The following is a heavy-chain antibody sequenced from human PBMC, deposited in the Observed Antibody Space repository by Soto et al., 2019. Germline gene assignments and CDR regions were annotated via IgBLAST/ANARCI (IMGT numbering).Heavy chain of an antibody. CDR1: GGSISSGPYS. CDR2: FHYSGST. CDR3: ARADASTIGFHP. V-gene: IGHV4-39*07. D-gene: IGHD1-26*01. J-gene: IGHJ5*02. Sequence: PSETLSLTCTVSGGSISSGPYSWGWIRQPPGKGLEWIGTFHYSGSTYYSPSLESRVTISVDTSKNQFSLKLSSVTAADTAVYYCARADASTIGFHPWGQGTRVSVAS.